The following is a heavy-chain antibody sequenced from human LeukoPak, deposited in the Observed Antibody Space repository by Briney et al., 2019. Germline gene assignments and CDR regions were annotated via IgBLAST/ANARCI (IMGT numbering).Heavy chain of an antibody. CDR2: IYPRDSDT. Sequence: GESLKISCEGSGFRFTNYWIGWVRQMPGQGLGWLGIIYPRDSDTRYSPSFQGQVTISVDTSIDTAYLQWSSVMASDTAMYYCARLLAAPYYINYWGQGTLVTVSS. V-gene: IGHV5-51*01. CDR1: GFRFTNYW. J-gene: IGHJ4*02. D-gene: IGHD6-25*01. CDR3: ARLLAAPYYINY.